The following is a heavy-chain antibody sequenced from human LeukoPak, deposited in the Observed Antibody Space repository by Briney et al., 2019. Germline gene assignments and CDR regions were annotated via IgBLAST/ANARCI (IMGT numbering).Heavy chain of an antibody. CDR3: ARDVVYGSGTDNWFDP. D-gene: IGHD3-10*01. CDR1: GGSISSYY. CDR2: IYYSGST. J-gene: IGHJ5*02. V-gene: IGHV4-59*01. Sequence: SETLSLTCTVSGGSISSYYWSWIRQPPGKGLEWIGYIYYSGSTNYNPSLKSRVTISVDTSKNQFSLKLSSVTAADTAVYYCARDVVYGSGTDNWFDPWGQGTLVTVSS.